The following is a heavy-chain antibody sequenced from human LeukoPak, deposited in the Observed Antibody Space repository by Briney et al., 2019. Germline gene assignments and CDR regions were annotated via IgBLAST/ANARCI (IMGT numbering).Heavy chain of an antibody. CDR3: AGVVVPSRLSYYYYGMDV. CDR1: GFTFSSYS. D-gene: IGHD6-6*01. V-gene: IGHV3-21*04. CDR2: ISSSSAYM. J-gene: IGHJ6*02. Sequence: GGSLRLSCAASGFTFSSYSVNWVRQAPGKGLEWVSSISSSSAYMYYADSVKGRFTISRDNAENSLYLQMHSLRDEDTALYYCAGVVVPSRLSYYYYGMDVWGQGTTVTVSS.